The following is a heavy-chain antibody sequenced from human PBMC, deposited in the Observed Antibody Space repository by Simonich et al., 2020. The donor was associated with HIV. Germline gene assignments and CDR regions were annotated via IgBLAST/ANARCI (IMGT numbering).Heavy chain of an antibody. CDR2: IYHSGST. V-gene: IGHV4-38-2*01. J-gene: IGHJ3*02. CDR3: ARIPRLNTLRNAFDI. Sequence: RGLEWIGNIYHSGSTYYNPALKSRVTISVDTSKNHFSLKMNSVTAADTAVYYCARIPRLNTLRNAFDIWGQGTMVTVSS. D-gene: IGHD2-15*01.